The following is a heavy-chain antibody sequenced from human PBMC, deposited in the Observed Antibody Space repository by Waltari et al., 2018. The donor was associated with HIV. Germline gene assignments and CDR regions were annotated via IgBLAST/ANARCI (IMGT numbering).Heavy chain of an antibody. V-gene: IGHV3-21*02. J-gene: IGHJ5*02. D-gene: IGHD6-6*01. CDR3: ARDSRGSTWSLNWFDP. CDR2: ISRSGNFR. CDR1: GFLFNTYS. Sequence: EVQLVESGGGPVKPGESLRLSSVTSGFLFNTYSIHWVRQAPGKGPEWVSSISRSGNFRHYADSVKGRFTISRDNAENSLYLQMNGLRAEDTAIYYCARDSRGSTWSLNWFDPWGQGTLVIVSS.